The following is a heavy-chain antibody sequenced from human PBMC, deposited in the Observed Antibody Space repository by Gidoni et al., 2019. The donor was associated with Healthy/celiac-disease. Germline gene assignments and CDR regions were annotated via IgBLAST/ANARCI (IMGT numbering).Heavy chain of an antibody. Sequence: EVQLVESGGGLVKPGGSLRLSCSASGFTFSSYSMNWVRQAPGKGLEWVSSMSSSSSYIYHADSVKGRFTISRDNAKNSLYLQMNSLRAEDTAVYYCARDGGNDAFDIWGQGTMVTVSS. V-gene: IGHV3-21*01. CDR3: ARDGGNDAFDI. D-gene: IGHD1-26*01. CDR2: MSSSSSYI. J-gene: IGHJ3*02. CDR1: GFTFSSYS.